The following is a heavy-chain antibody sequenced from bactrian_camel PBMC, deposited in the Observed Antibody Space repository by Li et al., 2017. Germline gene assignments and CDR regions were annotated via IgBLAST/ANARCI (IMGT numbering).Heavy chain of an antibody. CDR1: GFTFSNYA. D-gene: IGHD3*01. Sequence: VQLVESGGGSVQAGGSLRLSCAISGFTFSNYAMTWVRQAPGKGLEWVASISMYGSNTFYADSVKGRFTISEDAAENTVYLQMNSLKPEDTAMYYCNTESFGLKVGCPLGHWGQGTQVTVS. J-gene: IGHJ6*01. CDR2: ISMYGSNT. V-gene: IGHV3S40*01. CDR3: NTESFGLKVGCPLGH.